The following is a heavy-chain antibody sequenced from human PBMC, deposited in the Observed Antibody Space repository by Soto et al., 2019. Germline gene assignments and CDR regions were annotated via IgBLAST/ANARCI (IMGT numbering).Heavy chain of an antibody. V-gene: IGHV4-59*01. Sequence: SETLSLTCTVSGGSISSYYWSWIRQPPGKGLDWIGYIYYSGSTNYNPSLKSRVTISVDTSKNQFSLKLSSVTAADTAVYYCARNYGMDVWGQGTTVTVSS. CDR3: ARNYGMDV. J-gene: IGHJ6*02. CDR1: GGSISSYY. CDR2: IYYSGST.